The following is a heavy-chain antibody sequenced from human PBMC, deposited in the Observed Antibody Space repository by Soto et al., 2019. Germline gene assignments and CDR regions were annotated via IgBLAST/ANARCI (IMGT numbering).Heavy chain of an antibody. D-gene: IGHD1-20*01. V-gene: IGHV4-39*01. J-gene: IGHJ4*02. CDR3: ATSQKGYNWNYFDH. CDR2: VFYTGFT. CDR1: GASITGSYYY. Sequence: SETLSLTCAVSGASITGSYYYWAWLRQSPGKGPEWLGSVFYTGFTSYNPSLESRVSVSVDTSKSQFSLKLSAVTAADTAVYYCATSQKGYNWNYFDHWGQGGLVTVCS.